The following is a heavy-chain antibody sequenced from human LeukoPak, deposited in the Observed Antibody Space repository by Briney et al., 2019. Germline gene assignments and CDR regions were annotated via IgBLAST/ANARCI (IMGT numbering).Heavy chain of an antibody. CDR2: INHSGST. V-gene: IGHV4-34*01. CDR1: GGSFSGYY. D-gene: IGHD6-19*01. J-gene: IGHJ3*02. CDR3: ARDSSGWQDAFDI. Sequence: SETLSLTCAVYGGSFSGYYWSWIRQPPGKGLEWIGEINHSGSTNYNPSLKSRVTISVDTSKNQFSLKLSSVTAADTAVYYCARDSSGWQDAFDIWGQGTMVTVSS.